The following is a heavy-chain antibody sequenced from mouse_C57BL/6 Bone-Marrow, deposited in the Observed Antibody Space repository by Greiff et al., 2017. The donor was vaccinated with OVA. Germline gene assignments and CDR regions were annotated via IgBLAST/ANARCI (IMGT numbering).Heavy chain of an antibody. CDR2: IYPGDGDT. CDR3: ARPYYYYGSSWYFDV. J-gene: IGHJ1*03. CDR1: GYAFSSSW. Sequence: VKLQESGPELVKPGASVKISCKASGYAFSSSWMNWVKQRPGKGLEWIGRIYPGDGDTNYNGKFKGKATLTADKSSSTAYMQLSSLTSEDSAVYFCARPYYYYGSSWYFDVWGTGTTVTVSS. D-gene: IGHD1-1*01. V-gene: IGHV1-82*01.